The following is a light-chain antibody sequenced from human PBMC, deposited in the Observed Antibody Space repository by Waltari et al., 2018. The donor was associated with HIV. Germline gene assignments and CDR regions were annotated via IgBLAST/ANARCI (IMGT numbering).Light chain of an antibody. J-gene: IGKJ4*01. CDR3: KQDSRRPLT. CDR1: QSHFNSHGHTY. CDR2: EVS. V-gene: IGKV2-30*01. Sequence: DFVMTESRHPLLVTRGQSPSIPSSHSQSHFNSHGHTYLSWFQQKPGQAPRCLIYEVSSRHTGVPDRFSGSGSGTDFTLTINRVEPEDVGVYYCKQDSRRPLTFGAGTKVEIK.